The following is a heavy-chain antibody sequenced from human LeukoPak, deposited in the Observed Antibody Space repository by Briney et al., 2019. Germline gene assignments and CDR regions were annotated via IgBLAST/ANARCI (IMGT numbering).Heavy chain of an antibody. D-gene: IGHD2-2*01. J-gene: IGHJ4*02. CDR1: GFTFSSYW. CDR3: ANHLACGSTSCPSFDY. Sequence: GGSLRLSCVASGFTFSSYWMSRVRQAPGKGLEWVANIKEDGSEKDYVDSVKGRFTISRDNAKNSLYLQMNSLRAEDTAVYYCANHLACGSTSCPSFDYWGQGTLVTVSS. V-gene: IGHV3-7*01. CDR2: IKEDGSEK.